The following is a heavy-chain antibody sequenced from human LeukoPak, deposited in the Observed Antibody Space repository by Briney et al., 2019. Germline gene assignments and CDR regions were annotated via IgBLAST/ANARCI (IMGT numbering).Heavy chain of an antibody. CDR3: ARGLSTDDFWSGYYYMDV. CDR1: GYTFTSYD. V-gene: IGHV1-8*01. D-gene: IGHD3-3*01. CDR2: MNPNSGNT. J-gene: IGHJ6*03. Sequence: ASVKVSCKASGYTFTSYDINWVRQATGQGLEWMGWMNPNSGNTGYAQKFQGRVTMTRNTSISTAYMELSSLRSEDTAVYYCARGLSTDDFWSGYYYMDVWGKGTTVTVSS.